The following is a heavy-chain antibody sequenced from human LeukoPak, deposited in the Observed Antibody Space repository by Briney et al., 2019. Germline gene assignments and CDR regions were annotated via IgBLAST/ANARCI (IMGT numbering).Heavy chain of an antibody. D-gene: IGHD6-19*01. CDR3: ASLAVAGIRGPLDY. V-gene: IGHV1-2*02. CDR1: GYTSTGYY. CDR2: INPNSGGT. J-gene: IGHJ4*02. Sequence: ASVKVSCKASGYTSTGYYMHWVRQAPGQGLEWMGWINPNSGGTNYAQKFQGRVTMTRDTSISTAYMELSSLRSEDTAVYYCASLAVAGIRGPLDYWGQGTLVTVSS.